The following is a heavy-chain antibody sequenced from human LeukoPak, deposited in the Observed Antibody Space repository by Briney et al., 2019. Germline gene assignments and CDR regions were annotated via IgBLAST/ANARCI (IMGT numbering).Heavy chain of an antibody. V-gene: IGHV4-30-2*01. CDR1: GGSISSGGYS. CDR3: ASHDYYDSSGYYTNAFDI. J-gene: IGHJ3*02. Sequence: PSETLSLTCAVSGGSISSGGYSWSWIRQPPGKGLEWIGYIYHSGSTYYNPSLKSRVTISVDRSKNQFSLKLSSVTAADTAVYYCASHDYYDSSGYYTNAFDIWGQGTMVTVSS. CDR2: IYHSGST. D-gene: IGHD3-22*01.